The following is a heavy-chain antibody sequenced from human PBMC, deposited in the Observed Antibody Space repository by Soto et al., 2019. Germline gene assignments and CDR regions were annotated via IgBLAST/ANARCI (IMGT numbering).Heavy chain of an antibody. Sequence: SETLSLTCAVYGGSFSGYYWSWIRQPPGKGLEWIGEINHSGSTNYNPSLKSRVTISVDTSKNQFSLKLSSVTAADTAVYYCARGPYYYDSSGSFRPFDYWGQGTLVTVSS. CDR1: GGSFSGYY. CDR2: INHSGST. V-gene: IGHV4-34*01. J-gene: IGHJ4*02. D-gene: IGHD3-22*01. CDR3: ARGPYYYDSSGSFRPFDY.